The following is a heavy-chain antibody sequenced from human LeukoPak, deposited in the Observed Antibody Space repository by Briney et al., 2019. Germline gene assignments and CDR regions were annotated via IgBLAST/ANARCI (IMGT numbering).Heavy chain of an antibody. Sequence: SETLSLTCAVSGGSISSSNWWSWVRQPPGKGLEWIGEIYHSGSINYTPSLKSRVTISVDKSKNQFSLKLSSVTAADTAVYYCARCDASGWYLGDAFDIWGQGTMVTVSS. CDR2: IYHSGSI. CDR3: ARCDASGWYLGDAFDI. J-gene: IGHJ3*02. CDR1: GGSISSSNW. D-gene: IGHD6-19*01. V-gene: IGHV4-4*02.